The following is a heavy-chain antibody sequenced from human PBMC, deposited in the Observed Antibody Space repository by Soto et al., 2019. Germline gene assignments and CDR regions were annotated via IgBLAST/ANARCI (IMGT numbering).Heavy chain of an antibody. J-gene: IGHJ6*02. CDR2: IYSSGST. Sequence: SETLSLTYTVSGCSISGYYWSWIRQPPGKGLEWIGYIYSSGSTNYSPSLKSRVTISLDTSKNQFSLRLNSVTAADTAVYYCARDRGRGYSPYGMDVWGQGTTVTVSS. V-gene: IGHV4-59*01. CDR3: ARDRGRGYSPYGMDV. D-gene: IGHD5-18*01. CDR1: GCSISGYY.